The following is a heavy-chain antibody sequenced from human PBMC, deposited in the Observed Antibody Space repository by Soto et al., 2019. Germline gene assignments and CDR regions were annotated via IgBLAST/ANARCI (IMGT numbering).Heavy chain of an antibody. J-gene: IGHJ6*02. Sequence: TRSRTSVVDGGSLGFVYLTLLRPPQGKGLKWIGEIHHSGSTNYSPSLESRVTISLDTSNNQFSLKLSSVTAADTAVYYCARGPGYSYGYSVYYYYYGMDVWGQGTTVNASS. CDR1: GGSLGFVY. CDR3: ARGPGYSYGYSVYYYYYGMDV. D-gene: IGHD5-18*01. V-gene: IGHV4-34*01. CDR2: IHHSGST.